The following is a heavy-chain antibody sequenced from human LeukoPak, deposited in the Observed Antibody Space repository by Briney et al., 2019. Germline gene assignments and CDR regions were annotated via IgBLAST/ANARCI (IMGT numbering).Heavy chain of an antibody. V-gene: IGHV3-74*01. J-gene: IGHJ3*02. CDR1: GFTFTNYW. D-gene: IGHD2/OR15-2a*01. Sequence: GGSLRLSCAASGFTFTNYWMHWVRQVPGKGLVWVSRIDNGGSDTSHADSVRGRFTISRDNAKNTLYLQMNSLRAEDTAVYYCARGVAPYFDAFDIWGQGTMVTVSS. CDR3: ARGVAPYFDAFDI. CDR2: IDNGGSDT.